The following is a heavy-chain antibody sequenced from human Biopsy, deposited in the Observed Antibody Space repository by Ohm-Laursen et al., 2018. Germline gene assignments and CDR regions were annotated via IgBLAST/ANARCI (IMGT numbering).Heavy chain of an antibody. Sequence: GASVKVSCKASGYTFTNYYMHWVRQAPGQGLEWMGWIKPNNGDTDYSQRFQGRVTLARDRSASTGYMEVSSLRSGDTALYYCATRGGDDFWSGHYSEIYYYYTLDVWGQGTLVTVSS. CDR1: GYTFTNYY. CDR2: IKPNNGDT. V-gene: IGHV1-2*02. J-gene: IGHJ4*02. CDR3: ATRGGDDFWSGHYSEIYYYYTLDV. D-gene: IGHD3-3*01.